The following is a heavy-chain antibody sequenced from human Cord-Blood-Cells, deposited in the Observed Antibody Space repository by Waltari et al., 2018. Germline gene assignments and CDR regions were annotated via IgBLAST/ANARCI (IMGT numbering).Heavy chain of an antibody. V-gene: IGHV4-30-4*08. D-gene: IGHD6-19*01. CDR1: GGSISSGDYY. J-gene: IGHJ4*02. CDR3: ASSQYSSGWYLDY. CDR2: SYYSGST. Sequence: QVQLQESGPGLVKPSQTLSLTCTVSGGSISSGDYYWSWIRQPPGKGLEWMGYSYYSGSTYYNPSLKSRVTISVDTSKNQFSLKLSSVTAADTAVYYCASSQYSSGWYLDYWGQGTLVTVSS.